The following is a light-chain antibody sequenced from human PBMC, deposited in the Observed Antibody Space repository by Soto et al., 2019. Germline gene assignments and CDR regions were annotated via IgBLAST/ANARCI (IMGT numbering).Light chain of an antibody. CDR2: LNSDGSH. V-gene: IGLV4-69*01. CDR1: SGHSSYA. Sequence: QPVLNQSPSASASLGASVKLTCTLSSGHSSYAIAWHQQQPEKGPRYLMKLNSDGSHNKGDGIPDRFSGSSSGAERYLTISSLQSEDEADYYCQTWGTGPWVFGGGTKLTVL. J-gene: IGLJ3*02. CDR3: QTWGTGPWV.